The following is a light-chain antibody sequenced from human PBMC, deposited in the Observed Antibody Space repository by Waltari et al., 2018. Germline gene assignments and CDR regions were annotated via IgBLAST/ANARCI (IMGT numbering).Light chain of an antibody. Sequence: EIVLTQSPGTLSLSPGERATLSCRASQSTTHYLAWYQQKPGQAPRLIIFHASRRATDTPDRFSGSGYGTDFTLTISNVEPEYCAVYYCQQYGSQVSWTFGQGTKVEIK. J-gene: IGKJ1*01. CDR2: HAS. CDR3: QQYGSQVSWT. V-gene: IGKV3-20*01. CDR1: QSTTHY.